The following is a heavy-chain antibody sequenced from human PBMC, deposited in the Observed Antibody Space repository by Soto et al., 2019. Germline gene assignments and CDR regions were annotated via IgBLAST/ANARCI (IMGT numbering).Heavy chain of an antibody. CDR3: ARARIRYYYYDYCMDV. Sequence: TPETLSLTCTVSGGSVSSCSYYWSWIRQPPGKGLEWIGYIYYSGSTNYNPSLKSRVTISVDTSKNQFSLKLSSVTAADTAVYYCARARIRYYYYDYCMDVWGQGTTVTVSS. CDR1: GGSVSSCSYY. J-gene: IGHJ6*02. CDR2: IYYSGST. V-gene: IGHV4-61*01.